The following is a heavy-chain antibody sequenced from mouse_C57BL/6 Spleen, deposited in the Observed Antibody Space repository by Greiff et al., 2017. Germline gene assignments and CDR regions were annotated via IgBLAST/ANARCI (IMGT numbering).Heavy chain of an antibody. Sequence: EVQLQQSGPELVKPGASVKISCKASGYTFTDYYMNWVKQSHGKSLEWIGDINPNNGGTSYNQKFKGKATLTVDKSSSTAYMELRSLTSEDSAVYYCARGRTPGYAMDYWGQGTSVTVSS. V-gene: IGHV1-26*01. CDR3: ARGRTPGYAMDY. CDR1: GYTFTDYY. J-gene: IGHJ4*01. CDR2: INPNNGGT.